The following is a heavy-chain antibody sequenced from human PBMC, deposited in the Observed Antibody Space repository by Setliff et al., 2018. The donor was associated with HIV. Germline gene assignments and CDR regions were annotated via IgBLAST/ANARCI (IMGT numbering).Heavy chain of an antibody. CDR3: ARDYYDSSGYIFFPGLPDY. CDR1: GYTFTGYY. Sequence: ASVKVSCKASGYTFTGYYIHWVRQAPGQGLEWMGCINSYSGYTNYAQRFQGRVTMTRDTSISTAYMELSRLRSDDTAVYYCARDYYDSSGYIFFPGLPDYWGQGTLVTVSS. CDR2: INSYSGYT. J-gene: IGHJ4*02. D-gene: IGHD3-22*01. V-gene: IGHV1-2*02.